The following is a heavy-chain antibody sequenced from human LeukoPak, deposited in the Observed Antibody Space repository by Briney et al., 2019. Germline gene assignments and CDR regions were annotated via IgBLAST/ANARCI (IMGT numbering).Heavy chain of an antibody. Sequence: GGSLRLSCAASGFTFSSYGMHWVRQAPGKGLEWVAVISYDGSNKYYADSVKGRFTISRDNSKNTLYLQTNSLRAEDTAVYYCAKALYYDFWSGYPPGPWGQGTLVTVSS. CDR2: ISYDGSNK. D-gene: IGHD3-3*01. CDR3: AKALYYDFWSGYPPGP. CDR1: GFTFSSYG. J-gene: IGHJ5*02. V-gene: IGHV3-30*18.